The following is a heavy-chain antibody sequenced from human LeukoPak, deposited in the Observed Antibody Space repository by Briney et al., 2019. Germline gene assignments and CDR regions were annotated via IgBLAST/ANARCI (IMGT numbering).Heavy chain of an antibody. CDR2: MSPNSGDT. CDR3: ARGPPNWGYDY. V-gene: IGHV1-8*02. D-gene: IGHD7-27*01. J-gene: IGHJ4*02. CDR1: GGTFSSYA. Sequence: ASVKVSCKASGGTFSSYAINWVRQATGQRPEWMGWMSPNSGDTGYAQKFQDRVTMTRNTSISIAYMELSSLRSDDTAVYYCARGPPNWGYDYWGPGTLVTVSS.